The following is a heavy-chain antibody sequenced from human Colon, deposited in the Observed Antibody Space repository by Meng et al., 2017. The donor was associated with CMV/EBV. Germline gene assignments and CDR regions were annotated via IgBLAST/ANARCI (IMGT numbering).Heavy chain of an antibody. V-gene: IGHV6-1*01. CDR2: TYYRSRWLD. D-gene: IGHD2-8*01. J-gene: IGHJ4*02. CDR3: ARPHFTNWFYLDS. Sequence: SETLSLTCAISGVSVSRDTVGWTWIRLSPSRGLEWLGRTYYRSRWLDDYAEFVKSRIRIDADTSKNEVSLRLESVTPEDTAFYYCARPHFTNWFYLDSWGQGTLVTVSS. CDR1: GVSVSRDTVG.